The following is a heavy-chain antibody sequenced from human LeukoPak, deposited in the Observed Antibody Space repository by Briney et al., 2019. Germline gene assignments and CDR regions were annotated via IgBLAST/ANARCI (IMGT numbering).Heavy chain of an antibody. D-gene: IGHD4-17*01. CDR1: GGSISSSSYY. V-gene: IGHV4-39*07. CDR3: ARSPTGSAWFDP. J-gene: IGHJ5*02. CDR2: INHSGST. Sequence: SETLSLTCTVSGGSISSSSYYWGWIRQPPGKGLEWIGEINHSGSTNYNPSLKSRVTISVDTSKNQFSLKLSSVTAADTAVYYCARSPTGSAWFDPWGQGTLVTVSS.